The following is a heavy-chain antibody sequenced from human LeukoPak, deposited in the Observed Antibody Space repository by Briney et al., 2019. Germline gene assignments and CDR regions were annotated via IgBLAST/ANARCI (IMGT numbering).Heavy chain of an antibody. CDR1: GYSISSGYY. J-gene: IGHJ5*02. Sequence: SETLSLTCTVSGYSISSGYYWGWIRQPPGKGLEWITNIYHSGSTYYNPSLKSRVTISVDTSKNQFSLKLSSVTAADTAVYYCARDQPISWELFHWFDPWGQGTLVTVSS. CDR2: IYHSGST. V-gene: IGHV4-38-2*02. CDR3: ARDQPISWELFHWFDP. D-gene: IGHD1-26*01.